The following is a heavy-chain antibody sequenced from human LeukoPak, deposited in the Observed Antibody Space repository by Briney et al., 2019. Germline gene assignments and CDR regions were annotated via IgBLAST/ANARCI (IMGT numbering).Heavy chain of an antibody. CDR2: ISGNGSST. CDR3: VRASYHYDF. J-gene: IGHJ4*02. Sequence: GGSLRLSCAASGFTFSSHSMYWVRQAPGKGLVWVSRISGNGSSTNYADSVKGRFITSRDNAKNTLYLQMDSLRAEDTALYYCVRASYHYDFWGQGTLVTVSS. CDR1: GFTFSSHS. V-gene: IGHV3-74*01.